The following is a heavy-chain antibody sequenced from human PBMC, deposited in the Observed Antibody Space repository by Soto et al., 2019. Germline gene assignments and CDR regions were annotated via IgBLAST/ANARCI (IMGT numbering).Heavy chain of an antibody. CDR3: AAQNTAMAGYYYYGMDV. D-gene: IGHD5-18*01. CDR2: IYYSGST. Sequence: PSETLSLTCTVSGGSISSSSYYWGWIRQPPGKGLEWIGSIYYSGSTYYNPSLKSRVTISVDTSKNQFSLKLSSVTAADTAVHYCAAQNTAMAGYYYYGMDVWGQGTTVT. J-gene: IGHJ6*02. CDR1: GGSISSSSYY. V-gene: IGHV4-39*01.